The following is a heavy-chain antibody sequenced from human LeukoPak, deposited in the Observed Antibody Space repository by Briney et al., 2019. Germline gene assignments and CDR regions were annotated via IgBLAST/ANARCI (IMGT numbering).Heavy chain of an antibody. CDR3: ASALHCYDSSGYYDY. CDR1: GGSISSYY. Sequence: SETLSLTCTVSGGSISSYYWSWIRQPPGKGLEWIGYIYYSGSTNYNPSLKSRVTISVDTSKNQFSLKLSSVTAADTAVYYCASALHCYDSSGYYDYWGQGTLVTVSS. J-gene: IGHJ4*02. V-gene: IGHV4-59*01. D-gene: IGHD3-22*01. CDR2: IYYSGST.